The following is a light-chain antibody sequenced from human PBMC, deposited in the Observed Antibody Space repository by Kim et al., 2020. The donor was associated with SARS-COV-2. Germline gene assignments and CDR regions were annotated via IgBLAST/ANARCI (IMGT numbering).Light chain of an antibody. V-gene: IGLV1-44*01. CDR3: AAWDDSLKGVV. J-gene: IGLJ2*01. CDR1: SSNIGGNT. Sequence: GQRVSIAWKGSSSNIGGNTGTWYQQRQGTEPKVLSYSNEERPSGDPDRCSGSKYGASASLAISGVQSEDEADYHCAAWDDSLKGVVFGGGTQLTVL. CDR2: SNE.